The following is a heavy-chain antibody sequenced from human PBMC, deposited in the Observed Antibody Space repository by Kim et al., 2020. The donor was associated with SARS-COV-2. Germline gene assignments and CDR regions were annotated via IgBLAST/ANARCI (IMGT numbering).Heavy chain of an antibody. J-gene: IGHJ6*02. CDR3: ARGGVDYGDYTPDYYYGMDV. CDR1: GFTFSSYW. Sequence: GGSLRLSCAASGFTFSSYWMHWVRQAPGKGLVWVSRINIDGSSTSYADSVKGRFTISRDNAKNTLYLQMNSLRAEDTAVYYCARGGVDYGDYTPDYYYGMDVWGQGTTVTVSS. D-gene: IGHD4-17*01. CDR2: INIDGSST. V-gene: IGHV3-74*01.